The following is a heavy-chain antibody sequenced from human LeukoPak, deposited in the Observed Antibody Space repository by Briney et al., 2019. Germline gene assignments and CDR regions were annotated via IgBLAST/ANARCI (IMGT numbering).Heavy chain of an antibody. V-gene: IGHV4-4*07. Sequence: PETLSLTCTVSGGSISSYYWSWIRQPAGKGLEWIGRIYTSGSTNYNPSLKSRVTMSVDTSKNQFSLKLSSVTAADTAVYYCARDEEQWLLTGGYYYYGMDVWGQGTTVTVSS. CDR3: ARDEEQWLLTGGYYYYGMDV. D-gene: IGHD6-19*01. CDR2: IYTSGST. J-gene: IGHJ6*02. CDR1: GGSISSYY.